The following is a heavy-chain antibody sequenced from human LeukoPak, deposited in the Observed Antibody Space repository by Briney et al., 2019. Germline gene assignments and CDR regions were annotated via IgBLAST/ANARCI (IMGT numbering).Heavy chain of an antibody. Sequence: SQTLSLTCTVSGDPISSGSYFWSWIRQPAGKGLEWIERIYASGSTNYNPSLKSRVTISIDTSKNQFSLKLSSVTAADMAVYYCARSMGGYPDYWGQGTLVTVSS. CDR1: GDPISSGSYF. CDR2: IYASGST. J-gene: IGHJ4*02. V-gene: IGHV4-61*02. D-gene: IGHD3-22*01. CDR3: ARSMGGYPDY.